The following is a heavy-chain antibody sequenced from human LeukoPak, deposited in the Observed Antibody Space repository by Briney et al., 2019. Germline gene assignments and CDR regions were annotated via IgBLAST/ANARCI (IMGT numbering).Heavy chain of an antibody. D-gene: IGHD3-9*01. Sequence: SETLSLTCSVSGVSFTGYYWSWIRQPPGRGLEWIGFIYYSGSTDYNPSLKRRVTISVDTSKKQFSLKLTSVTAADTAVYYCARGVVLTGYPLDFWGRGTLVTVSS. CDR2: IYYSGST. V-gene: IGHV4-59*01. CDR1: GVSFTGYY. CDR3: ARGVVLTGYPLDF. J-gene: IGHJ4*02.